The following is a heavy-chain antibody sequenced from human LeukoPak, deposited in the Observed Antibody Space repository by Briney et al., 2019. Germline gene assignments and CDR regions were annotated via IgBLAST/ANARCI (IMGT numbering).Heavy chain of an antibody. CDR2: INPNSGGT. V-gene: IGHV1-2*02. CDR3: ARAGDVRLRFLELYFDY. J-gene: IGHJ4*02. Sequence: ASVKVSCKASGYTFTGYYMHWVRQAPGQGLEWMGWINPNSGGTNYAQKFQGRVTMTRDTSISTAYMELSRLRSEDTAVYYCARAGDVRLRFLELYFDYWGQGTLVTVSS. CDR1: GYTFTGYY. D-gene: IGHD3-3*01.